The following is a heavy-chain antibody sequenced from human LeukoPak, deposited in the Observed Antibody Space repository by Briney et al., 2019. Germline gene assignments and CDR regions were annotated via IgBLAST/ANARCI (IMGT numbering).Heavy chain of an antibody. Sequence: VYNGNANYSQKLHDRVTMTTDTSTSTAYMELRSLRSDDTAVYYCARGRYCSSTTCYHFDYWGQGTLVTVSS. J-gene: IGHJ4*02. CDR3: ARGRYCSSTTCYHFDY. CDR2: VYNGNA. D-gene: IGHD2-2*01. V-gene: IGHV1-18*01.